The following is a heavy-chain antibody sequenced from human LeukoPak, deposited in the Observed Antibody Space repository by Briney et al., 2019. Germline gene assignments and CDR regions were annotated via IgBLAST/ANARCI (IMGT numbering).Heavy chain of an antibody. V-gene: IGHV3-7*01. CDR3: ARDRYCSGGGCYSIGYFDY. D-gene: IGHD2-15*01. CDR1: GFTFSNYW. J-gene: IGHJ4*02. Sequence: PGRSLRLSCEASGFTFSNYWMGWVRQAPGKGLEWVANIKQDGSEEYYVDSVKGRFTISRDNAKNSLDLQMNSLRAENTAMYSFARDRYCSGGGCYSIGYFDYWGQGTLVTVSS. CDR2: IKQDGSEE.